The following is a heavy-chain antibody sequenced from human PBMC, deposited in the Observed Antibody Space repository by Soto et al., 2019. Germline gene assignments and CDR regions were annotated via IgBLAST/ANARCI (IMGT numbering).Heavy chain of an antibody. CDR1: GFTFSSYS. D-gene: IGHD2-15*01. Sequence: EVQLVESGGGLVQPGGSLRLSCAASGFTFSSYSMNWVRQAPGKGLEWVSSISSSSSYIYYADSVKGRFTISRDNAKNSLYLQMNSLRAEDTAVYYCARDCSGGSCYPDQQPYYYYYYMDVWGKGTTVTVSS. V-gene: IGHV3-21*01. CDR3: ARDCSGGSCYPDQQPYYYYYYMDV. CDR2: ISSSSSYI. J-gene: IGHJ6*03.